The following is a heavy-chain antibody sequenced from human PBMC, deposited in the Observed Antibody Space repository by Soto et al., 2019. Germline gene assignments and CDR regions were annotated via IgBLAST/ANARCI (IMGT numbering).Heavy chain of an antibody. D-gene: IGHD2-2*01. Sequence: GGSLRLSCAASGFTFSSYAMHWVRQAPGKGLEWVAVISYDGSNKYYADSVKGRFTISRDNSKNTLYLQMNSLRAEDTAVYYCARAVGQLVRGEYFQHWGQGTLVTVSS. CDR2: ISYDGSNK. V-gene: IGHV3-30-3*01. CDR1: GFTFSSYA. CDR3: ARAVGQLVRGEYFQH. J-gene: IGHJ1*01.